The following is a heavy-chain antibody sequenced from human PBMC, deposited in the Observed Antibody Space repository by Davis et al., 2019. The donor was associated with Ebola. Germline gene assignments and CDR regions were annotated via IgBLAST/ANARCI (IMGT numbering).Heavy chain of an antibody. Sequence: MPSETLSLTCAVSGGSISSGGYSWSWIRQPPGKGLEWIGYIYHSGSTYYNPSLKSRVTISVDTSKNQFSLKLRSVTAADTAVYYCARGHLYYYDSSGYRGGFAYWGQGTLVTVSS. D-gene: IGHD3-22*01. CDR1: GGSISSGGYS. J-gene: IGHJ4*02. V-gene: IGHV4-30-2*01. CDR2: IYHSGST. CDR3: ARGHLYYYDSSGYRGGFAY.